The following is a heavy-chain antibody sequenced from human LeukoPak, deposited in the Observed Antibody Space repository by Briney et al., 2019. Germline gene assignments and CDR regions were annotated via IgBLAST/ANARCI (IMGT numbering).Heavy chain of an antibody. J-gene: IGHJ6*02. CDR3: ARADTYYYDSSGSLGFGYYYGMDV. CDR1: GYTFTGYY. V-gene: IGHV1-2*02. CDR2: INPNSGGT. Sequence: ASVKVSCKASGYTFTGYYMHWVRQAPGQGLEWMGWINPNSGGTNYAQKFQGRVTMTRDTSISTAYMELSRLRSDDTAVYYCARADTYYYDSSGSLGFGYYYGMDVWGQGTTVTVSS. D-gene: IGHD3-22*01.